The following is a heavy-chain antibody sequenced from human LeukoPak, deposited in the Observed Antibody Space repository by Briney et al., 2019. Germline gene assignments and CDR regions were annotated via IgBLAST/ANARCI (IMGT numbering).Heavy chain of an antibody. V-gene: IGHV4-59*01. D-gene: IGHD3-10*01. CDR1: GGSISSYY. CDR2: IYYSGST. Sequence: PSETLSLTCTVSGGSISSYYWSWIRQPPGKGLEWTGYIYYSGSTNYNPSLKSRVTISVDTSKNQFSLKLSSVTAADTAVYYCARGSGRDAFDIWGQGTMVTVSS. CDR3: ARGSGRDAFDI. J-gene: IGHJ3*02.